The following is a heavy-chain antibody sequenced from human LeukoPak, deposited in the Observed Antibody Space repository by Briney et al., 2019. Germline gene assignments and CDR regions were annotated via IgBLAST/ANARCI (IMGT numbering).Heavy chain of an antibody. CDR3: ANQGGDI. CDR1: GFTFSIYR. J-gene: IGHJ3*02. CDR2: IRYDGSNK. D-gene: IGHD1-26*01. V-gene: IGHV3-30*02. Sequence: PGGSLRLSCAPSGFTFSIYRMHGVRQAPDEGLEWVAFIRYDGSNKYYADPVKGRFTISRDNSKNTLYLQMNSLRAEDTAVYYCANQGGDIWGQGTMVTVSS.